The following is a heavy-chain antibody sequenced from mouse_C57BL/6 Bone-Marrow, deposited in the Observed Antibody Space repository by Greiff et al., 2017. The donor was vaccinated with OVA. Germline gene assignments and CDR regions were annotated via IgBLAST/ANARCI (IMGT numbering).Heavy chain of an antibody. Sequence: QVQLQQPGTELVKPRASVKLSCKASGYTFTSYWMHWVKQRPGQGLEWIGNINPSNGGTNYNEKFKSKATLTVDKSSSTAYMQLSSLTSEDSAVYYCARERINYYGSSFDYWGQGTTLTVSS. V-gene: IGHV1-53*01. CDR1: GYTFTSYW. J-gene: IGHJ2*01. CDR2: INPSNGGT. CDR3: ARERINYYGSSFDY. D-gene: IGHD1-1*01.